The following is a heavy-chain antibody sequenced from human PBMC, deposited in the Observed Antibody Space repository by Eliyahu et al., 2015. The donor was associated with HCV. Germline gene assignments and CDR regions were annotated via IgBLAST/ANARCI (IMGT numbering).Heavy chain of an antibody. CDR3: AKRRYYDSSGLVDY. CDR1: GFTFSSYA. Sequence: SCAASGFTFSSYAMSWVRQAPGXGLEWVXAISGSGGSTYYADSVKGRFTISRDNSKNTLYLQMNSLRAEDTAVYYCAKRRYYDSSGLVDYWGQGTLVTVSS. D-gene: IGHD3-22*01. CDR2: ISGSGGST. V-gene: IGHV3-23*01. J-gene: IGHJ4*02.